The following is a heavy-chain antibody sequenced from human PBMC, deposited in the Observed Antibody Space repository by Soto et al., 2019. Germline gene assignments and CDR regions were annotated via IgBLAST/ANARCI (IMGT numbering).Heavy chain of an antibody. CDR3: ASLPAGSSGFKDDDAFDI. D-gene: IGHD6-19*01. CDR1: GYTFTSYY. V-gene: IGHV1-46*03. Sequence: QMQLVQSGAEVKKPGASVKVSCKASGYTFTSYYMHWVRQAPGQGLEWMGIINPSGGSTSYAQKFQGRVTMTRDTSTSTVYMELSSLRSEDTAVYYCASLPAGSSGFKDDDAFDIWGQGTMVTVSS. J-gene: IGHJ3*02. CDR2: INPSGGST.